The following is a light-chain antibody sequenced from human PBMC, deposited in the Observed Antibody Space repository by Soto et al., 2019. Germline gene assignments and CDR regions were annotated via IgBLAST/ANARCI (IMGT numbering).Light chain of an antibody. Sequence: QLVLTQPPSVSGTPGQRVTISCTGSNSNIGAGYDVHWYQQVPGTAPKLLIFGNINRPSGVPDRFSGSKSGTSASLAITGLQAEDEGDYYCQSYDTSLSVVFGGGTKLTVL. J-gene: IGLJ2*01. CDR2: GNI. V-gene: IGLV1-40*01. CDR1: NSNIGAGYD. CDR3: QSYDTSLSVV.